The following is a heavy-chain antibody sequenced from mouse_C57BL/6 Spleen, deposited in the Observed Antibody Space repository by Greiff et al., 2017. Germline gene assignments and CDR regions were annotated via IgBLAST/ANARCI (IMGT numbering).Heavy chain of an antibody. V-gene: IGHV1-80*01. CDR2: IYPGDGDT. J-gene: IGHJ3*01. CDR1: GYAFSSYW. Sequence: VKLMESGAELVKPGASVKISCKASGYAFSSYWMNWVKQRPGKGLEWIGQIYPGDGDTNYNGKFKGKATLTADKSSSTAYMQLSSLTSEDSAVYFCARSGNYGNAWFAYWGQGTLVTVSA. CDR3: ARSGNYGNAWFAY. D-gene: IGHD2-1*01.